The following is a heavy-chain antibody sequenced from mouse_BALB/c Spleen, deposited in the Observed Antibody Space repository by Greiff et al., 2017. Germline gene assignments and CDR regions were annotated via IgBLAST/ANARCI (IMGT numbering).Heavy chain of an antibody. CDR2: INPSTGYT. CDR3: ARGLLYAMDY. D-gene: IGHD3-1*01. CDR1: GYTFTSYW. V-gene: IGHV1-7*01. J-gene: IGHJ4*01. Sequence: VQLQHSGAELAKPGASVKMSCKASGYTFTSYWMHWVKQRPGQGLEWIGYINPSTGYTEYKQKFKDKATLTADKPSSTAYMQLSSLTSEDSAVYYCARGLLYAMDYWGQGTSVTVSS.